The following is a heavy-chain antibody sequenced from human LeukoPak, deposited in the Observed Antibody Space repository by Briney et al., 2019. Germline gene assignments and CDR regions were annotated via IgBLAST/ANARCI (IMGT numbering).Heavy chain of an antibody. CDR2: ISTSSSHI. Sequence: PGGSLRLSCAASGFTFRSYDMNWVRQAPGKGLEWVSFISTSSSHIYYADSLKGRFTISRDNAKNSLYLQMNSLRAEDTAVYYCATWTGLVPGWGQGTLVTVSS. J-gene: IGHJ4*02. D-gene: IGHD3-10*01. V-gene: IGHV3-21*04. CDR3: ATWTGLVPG. CDR1: GFTFRSYD.